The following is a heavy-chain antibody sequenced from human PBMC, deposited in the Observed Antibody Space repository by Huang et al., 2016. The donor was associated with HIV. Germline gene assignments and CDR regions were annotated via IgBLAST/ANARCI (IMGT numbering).Heavy chain of an antibody. CDR2: IIPVFGTT. CDR3: ARQLYDSTGYLLGARLLD. J-gene: IGHJ4*02. Sequence: GAEVKKPGSTVKVSCKASGGTFSNYGISWVRQAPGQGLEWMGGIIPVFGTTTYAQKFQGRVTVTADESTSTAYMELNSLRSEDTAVYYCARQLYDSTGYLLGARLLDWDQGTLVTVSS. CDR1: GGTFSNYG. V-gene: IGHV1-69*01. D-gene: IGHD3-22*01.